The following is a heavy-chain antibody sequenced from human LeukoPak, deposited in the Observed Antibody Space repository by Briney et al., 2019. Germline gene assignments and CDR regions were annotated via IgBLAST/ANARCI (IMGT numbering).Heavy chain of an antibody. CDR2: ISSSSSYI. J-gene: IGHJ5*02. D-gene: IGHD2-2*01. Sequence: GGSLRLSCAASGFTFSSYSMNWVRQAPGKGLEWVSSISSSSSYIYYADSVKSRFTISRDNAKNSLYLQMNSLRAEDTAVYYCARDNCSSTSCYGGNWFDPWGQGTLVTVSS. V-gene: IGHV3-21*01. CDR1: GFTFSSYS. CDR3: ARDNCSSTSCYGGNWFDP.